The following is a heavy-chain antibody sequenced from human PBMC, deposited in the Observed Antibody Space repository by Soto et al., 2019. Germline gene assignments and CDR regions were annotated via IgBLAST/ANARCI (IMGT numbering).Heavy chain of an antibody. CDR2: IYYSGSV. J-gene: IGHJ3*02. V-gene: IGHV4-59*01. D-gene: IGHD3-22*01. CDR3: ARGMYDSSGFSNPFDI. CDR1: GVSISSSY. Sequence: QVQLQESGPGLVKPSETLSLTCTVSGVSISSSYWSWIRQSPGKEMQWIGYIYYSGSVKYNPSLTGXVXIPXDMSRNQLSLRVTPVTAADTALYYCARGMYDSSGFSNPFDIWGQGTMVTVSS.